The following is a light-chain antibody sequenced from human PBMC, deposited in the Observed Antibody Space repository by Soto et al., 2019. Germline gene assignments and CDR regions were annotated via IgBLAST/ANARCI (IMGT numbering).Light chain of an antibody. CDR3: QQTYNPPFT. Sequence: DIPMTQSPSSLSASVGDRVAITCRASQTITFYLNWYQQEPGKPPKLLIYGANTLQSGVPSRFSAGGSGTDFTVTINSLQPEDFATYYCQQTYNPPFTFGQGTKLQIK. V-gene: IGKV1-39*01. J-gene: IGKJ2*01. CDR1: QTITFY. CDR2: GAN.